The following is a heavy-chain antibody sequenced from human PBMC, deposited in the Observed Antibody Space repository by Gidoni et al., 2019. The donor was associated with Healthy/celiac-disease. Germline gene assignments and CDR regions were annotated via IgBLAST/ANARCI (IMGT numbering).Heavy chain of an antibody. J-gene: IGHJ6*03. V-gene: IGHV4-34*01. CDR1: GGSFSGYY. CDR2: INHSGST. CDR3: ARVVDKYYYYYYMDV. D-gene: IGHD2-15*01. Sequence: QVQLQQWGAGLLKPSETLSLTCAVYGGSFSGYYWSWIRQPPGKGLEWIGEINHSGSTNYNPSLKSRVTISVDTSKNQFSLKLSSVTAADTAVYYCARVVDKYYYYYYMDVWGKGTTVTVSS.